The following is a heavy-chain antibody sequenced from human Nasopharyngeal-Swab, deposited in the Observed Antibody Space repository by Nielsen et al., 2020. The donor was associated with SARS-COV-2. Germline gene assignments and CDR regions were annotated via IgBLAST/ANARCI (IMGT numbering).Heavy chain of an antibody. V-gene: IGHV4-59*01. D-gene: IGHD3-22*01. CDR2: IYYSGST. CDR3: ARASYDSSGYYRYYFDY. Sequence: SETLSLTCTVSGGSISSYYWSWIRQPPGKGLEWIGYIYYSGSTNYNPSLKSRVTISVDTSKNQFSLKLSSVTAADTAVYYCARASYDSSGYYRYYFDYWGQGTLVTVSS. J-gene: IGHJ4*02. CDR1: GGSISSYY.